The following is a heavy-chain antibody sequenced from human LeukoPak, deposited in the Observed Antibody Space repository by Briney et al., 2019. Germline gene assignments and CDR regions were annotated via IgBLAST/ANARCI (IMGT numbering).Heavy chain of an antibody. J-gene: IGHJ4*02. V-gene: IGHV3-23*01. CDR1: GFAFSSYA. CDR3: ARNRYNSSCYYFDY. D-gene: IGHD6-13*01. Sequence: GGSLRLSCAASGFAFSSYAMTWVRQAPGKGLEWVSAVSGSADSTYYADSVKGRFTISRDNAKNSLYLQMNSLRAEDTAVYYCARNRYNSSCYYFDYWGQGTLVTVSS. CDR2: VSGSADST.